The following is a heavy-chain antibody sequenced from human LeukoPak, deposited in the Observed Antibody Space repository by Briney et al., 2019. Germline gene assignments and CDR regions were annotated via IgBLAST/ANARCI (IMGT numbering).Heavy chain of an antibody. J-gene: IGHJ4*02. CDR2: ISGSGGST. CDR1: GFTFSSYA. V-gene: IGHV3-23*01. Sequence: QTGGSLRLSCAASGFTFSSYAMSWVRQAPGKGLEWVSAISGSGGSTYYADSVKGRFTISRDNSKNTLYLQMNSLRAEDTAVYYCAKLPSSGWLARYYFDYWGQGTLVTVSS. CDR3: AKLPSSGWLARYYFDY. D-gene: IGHD6-19*01.